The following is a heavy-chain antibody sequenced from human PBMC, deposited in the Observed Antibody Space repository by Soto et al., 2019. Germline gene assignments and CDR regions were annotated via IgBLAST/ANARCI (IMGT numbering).Heavy chain of an antibody. Sequence: PGGSLRLSCAASGFTFSSYWMSWVRQAPGKGLEWVANIKQDGSEKYYVDSVKGRFTISRDNAKNSLYLQMNSLRAEDTAVYYCARVSDDIFYSGGQRFDPWGQGTLVTVSS. V-gene: IGHV3-7*01. J-gene: IGHJ5*02. CDR2: IKQDGSEK. D-gene: IGHD3-9*01. CDR3: ARVSDDIFYSGGQRFDP. CDR1: GFTFSSYW.